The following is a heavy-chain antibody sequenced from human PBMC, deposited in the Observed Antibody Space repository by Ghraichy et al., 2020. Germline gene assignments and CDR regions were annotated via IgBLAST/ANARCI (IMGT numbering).Heavy chain of an antibody. CDR2: ISFDKSNI. D-gene: IGHD5-18*01. CDR3: AKAPPAKRGYTYASRDYYYYGLEV. CDR1: GFTFSSYG. Sequence: GESLNISCAASGFTFSSYGMHWVRQAPGKGLEWVAVISFDKSNIYYADSVKGRVTISRDNSKNTLYLQMNTLRPEDTAVYYCAKAPPAKRGYTYASRDYYYYGLEVWGQGTTVTVSS. V-gene: IGHV3-30*18. J-gene: IGHJ6*02.